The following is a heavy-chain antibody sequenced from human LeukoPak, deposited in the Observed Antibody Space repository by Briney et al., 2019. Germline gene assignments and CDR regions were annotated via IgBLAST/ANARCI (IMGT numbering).Heavy chain of an antibody. Sequence: GGSLRLSCAASGFTFSSYEMNWVRQAPGKGLEWVSYISSSGSTIYYADSVKGRFTISRDNAKNSLYLQMNSLRAEDTAVYYCARVGGQWLVLRYFQRWGQGTLVTVSS. CDR3: ARVGGQWLVLRYFQR. J-gene: IGHJ1*01. V-gene: IGHV3-48*03. CDR2: ISSSGSTI. D-gene: IGHD6-19*01. CDR1: GFTFSSYE.